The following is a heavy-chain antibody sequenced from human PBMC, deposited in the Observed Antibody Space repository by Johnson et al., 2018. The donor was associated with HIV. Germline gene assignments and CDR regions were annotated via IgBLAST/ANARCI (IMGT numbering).Heavy chain of an antibody. J-gene: IGHJ3*02. CDR1: GFTVSSNY. CDR2: IYSGGST. D-gene: IGHD3-22*01. V-gene: IGHV3-66*02. Sequence: QLVESGGGLVQPGGSPRLSCAASGFTVSSNYMSWVRQAPGKGLEWVSFIYSGGSTYYEDSVKGRFTISRDNSKNTLYLQMNSLRAEDTAVYYCAKAQKGQYYYDSSGVDLTDIWGQGTMVTVSS. CDR3: AKAQKGQYYYDSSGVDLTDI.